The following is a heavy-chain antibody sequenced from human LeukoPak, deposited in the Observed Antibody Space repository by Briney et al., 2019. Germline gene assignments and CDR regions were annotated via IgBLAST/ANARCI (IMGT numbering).Heavy chain of an antibody. V-gene: IGHV4-31*03. Sequence: SETLSLTCTVSGGSISSGGYYWSWIRQHPGKGLEWIGYIYYSGSTYYNPSLKSRVTISVDTSKNQFSLKLSSVTAADMAVYYCARAGLPRPFDYWGQGTLVTVSS. CDR2: IYYSGST. J-gene: IGHJ4*02. D-gene: IGHD2-15*01. CDR3: ARAGLPRPFDY. CDR1: GGSISSGGYY.